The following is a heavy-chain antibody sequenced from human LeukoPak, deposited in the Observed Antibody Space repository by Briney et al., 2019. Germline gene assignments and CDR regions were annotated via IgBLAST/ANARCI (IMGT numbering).Heavy chain of an antibody. CDR2: IYTSGST. V-gene: IGHV4-4*07. D-gene: IGHD3-9*01. Sequence: SETLSLTCAVYGGSFSGYYWSWIRQPAGKGLEWIGRIYTSGSTNYNPSLKSRVTMSVDTSKNQFSLKLSSVTAADTAVYYCARDYFGTTVISWFDPWGQGTLVTVSS. J-gene: IGHJ5*02. CDR3: ARDYFGTTVISWFDP. CDR1: GGSFSGYY.